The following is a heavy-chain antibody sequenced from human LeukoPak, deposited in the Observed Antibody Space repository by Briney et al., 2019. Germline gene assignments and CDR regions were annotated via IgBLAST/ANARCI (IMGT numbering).Heavy chain of an antibody. V-gene: IGHV3-43*01. Sequence: GGSLRLSCAASGFTFDDYTMHWVRQAPGKGLEWVSLISWDGAGTYYADSVKGRFTISRDNSKNSLYLQMNSLRSEDTALYYCAKDSTSGYYGDFDYWGQGTLVTVSS. D-gene: IGHD3-22*01. CDR3: AKDSTSGYYGDFDY. CDR1: GFTFDDYT. CDR2: ISWDGAGT. J-gene: IGHJ4*02.